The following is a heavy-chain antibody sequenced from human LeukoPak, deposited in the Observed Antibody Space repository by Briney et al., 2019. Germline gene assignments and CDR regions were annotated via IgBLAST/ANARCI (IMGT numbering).Heavy chain of an antibody. Sequence: GRSLRLSCAASGFTFSRYGMHWVRQAPGKGLEWVSAISGSGGSTYYADSVKGRFTISRDNSKNTLYLQMNSLRADDTAVYYCAKLKGYNWSPFDYWGQGTLVTVSS. CDR3: AKLKGYNWSPFDY. J-gene: IGHJ4*02. CDR2: ISGSGGST. V-gene: IGHV3-23*01. CDR1: GFTFSRYG. D-gene: IGHD1-1*01.